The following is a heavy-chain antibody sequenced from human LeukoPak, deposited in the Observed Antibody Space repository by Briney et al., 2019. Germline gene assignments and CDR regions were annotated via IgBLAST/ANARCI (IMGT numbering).Heavy chain of an antibody. D-gene: IGHD3-22*01. CDR2: ISWNSGSI. CDR1: GFTFDDYA. V-gene: IGHV3-9*01. J-gene: IGHJ4*02. CDR3: AKGSGLSGYYVY. Sequence: GGSLRLSCAASGFTFDDYAMHWVRQAPGKGLEGVSGISWNSGSIGYADSVKGRFTISRDNAKDSLYLQMNSLRAEDTALYYCAKGSGLSGYYVYWGQGTLVTVSS.